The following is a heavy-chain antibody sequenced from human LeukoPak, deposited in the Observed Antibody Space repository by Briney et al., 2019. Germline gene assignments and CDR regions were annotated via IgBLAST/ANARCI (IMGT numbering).Heavy chain of an antibody. CDR2: VHSRGTT. J-gene: IGHJ3*02. CDR3: ARHSPVPNI. CDR1: GGSISGSY. Sequence: SETLSLTCIVSGGSISGSYWSWIRQPPGKGLEWIGYVHSRGTTDYNPSLRSRVTISVDTPNNQFSLKLSSVTAADTAVYLRARHSPVPNIWGQGTMVTVSS. V-gene: IGHV4-59*08.